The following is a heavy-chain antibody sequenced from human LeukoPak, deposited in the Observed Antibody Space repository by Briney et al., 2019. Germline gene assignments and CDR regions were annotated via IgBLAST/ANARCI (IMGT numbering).Heavy chain of an antibody. D-gene: IGHD3-22*01. CDR2: INHSGST. V-gene: IGHV4-34*01. J-gene: IGHJ4*02. Sequence: PSETLSLTCAVYGGSFSGYYWSWIRQPPGKGLEWIGEINHSGSTNYNPSLKSRATISVDTSKNQFSLKLSSVTAADTAVYYCARARTYDSSGYYYPNFDYRGQGTLVTVSS. CDR1: GGSFSGYY. CDR3: ARARTYDSSGYYYPNFDY.